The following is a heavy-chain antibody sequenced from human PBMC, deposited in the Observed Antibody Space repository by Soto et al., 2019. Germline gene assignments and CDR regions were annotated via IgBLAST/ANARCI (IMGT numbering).Heavy chain of an antibody. Sequence: PGGFLRLSCAASGFTFSSYSRNWVRQAPGKELEWVSYISSSSSTIYYADSVKGRFTISRDNAKNSLYLQMNSLRAEDTAVYYCARRGEAARQVYYYYYMDVWGKGTTVTVSS. CDR1: GFTFSSYS. V-gene: IGHV3-48*01. J-gene: IGHJ6*03. D-gene: IGHD6-6*01. CDR2: ISSSSSTI. CDR3: ARRGEAARQVYYYYYMDV.